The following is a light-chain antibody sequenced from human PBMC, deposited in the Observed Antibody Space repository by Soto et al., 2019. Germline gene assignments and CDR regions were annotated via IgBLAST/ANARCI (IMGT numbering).Light chain of an antibody. J-gene: IGLJ1*01. CDR2: GNT. CDR3: QSYDSTLSARYV. Sequence: QPVLTQPPSVSGAPGQRVTISCTGSSSNIGAGYDVHWYRQRPGTAPKLLIFGNTNRPSGVPDRFSGSKSGTSASLAITGLQAEDEGDYYCQSYDSTLSARYVFGTGTKLTVL. CDR1: SSNIGAGYD. V-gene: IGLV1-40*01.